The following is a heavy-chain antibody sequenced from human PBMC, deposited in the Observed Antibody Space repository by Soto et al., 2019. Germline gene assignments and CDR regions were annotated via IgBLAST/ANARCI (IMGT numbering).Heavy chain of an antibody. Sequence: ASVKVSCKASGYTFTGYYMHWVRQAPGQGLEWMGWINPNSGGTNYAQKFQGRVTMTRDTSISTAYMELSRLRSDDTAVYYCARDWGDYYCSSGPDYWGQATMVTVYS. D-gene: IGHD3-22*01. J-gene: IGHJ4*02. CDR3: ARDWGDYYCSSGPDY. CDR2: INPNSGGT. CDR1: GYTFTGYY. V-gene: IGHV1-2*02.